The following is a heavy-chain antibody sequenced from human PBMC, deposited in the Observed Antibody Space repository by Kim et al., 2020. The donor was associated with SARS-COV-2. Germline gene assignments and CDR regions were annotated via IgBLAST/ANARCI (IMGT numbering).Heavy chain of an antibody. Sequence: SETLSLTCTVSGGSISSYYWSWIRQPPGKGLEWIGYIYYSGSTNYNPSLKSRVTISVDTSKNQFSLKLSSVTAADTAVYYCARTQCGGDCYWSNLSWFDPWGQGTLVTVSS. CDR2: IYYSGST. V-gene: IGHV4-59*01. CDR1: GGSISSYY. CDR3: ARTQCGGDCYWSNLSWFDP. J-gene: IGHJ5*02. D-gene: IGHD2-21*02.